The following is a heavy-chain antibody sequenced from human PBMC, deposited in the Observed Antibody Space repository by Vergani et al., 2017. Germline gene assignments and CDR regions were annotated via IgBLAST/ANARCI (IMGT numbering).Heavy chain of an antibody. CDR1: RYTFTDYY. CDR3: ARDRKRQYYDYVGGSPFLDY. CDR2: FNPNSGGT. Sequence: QVQLVQSGAEVKKPGASVKVSCKASRYTFTDYYMHWVRQAPGQGLEWMGWFNPNSGGTNYAQKFQGRVTMTRDTSISTAYMELSRLRSDDTAVYYCARDRKRQYYDYVGGSPFLDYWGQGTLVTVSS. V-gene: IGHV1-2*02. D-gene: IGHD3-16*01. J-gene: IGHJ4*02.